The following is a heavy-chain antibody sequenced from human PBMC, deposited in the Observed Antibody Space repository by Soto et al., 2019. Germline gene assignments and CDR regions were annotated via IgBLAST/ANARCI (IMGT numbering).Heavy chain of an antibody. CDR3: ARKLQGYYFDY. V-gene: IGHV3-30-3*01. CDR1: GFTFSSYA. J-gene: IGHJ4*02. CDR2: ISSDGSNK. Sequence: TGGSLRLSCAASGFTFSSYAMHWVRQAPGKGLEWVAVISSDGSNKYYADSVKGRFTISRDNSKNTGSLQINSLRAEDTAVYFCARKLQGYYFDYWGQGTLVTVSS.